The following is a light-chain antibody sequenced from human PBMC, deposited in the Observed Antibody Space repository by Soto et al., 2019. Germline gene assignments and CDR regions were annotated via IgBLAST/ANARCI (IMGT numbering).Light chain of an antibody. J-gene: IGLJ3*02. CDR3: CSYAGSSTLWV. V-gene: IGLV2-23*01. Sequence: QSALTQPASVSGSPGQSITISCTGTSSDVGSYNLVSWYQQHPGKAPKLMIYEGSKRPSGLSNRFSGSKSGNTASLTISGLQAEAEADYYCCSYAGSSTLWVFGGGTKVTVL. CDR1: SSDVGSYNL. CDR2: EGS.